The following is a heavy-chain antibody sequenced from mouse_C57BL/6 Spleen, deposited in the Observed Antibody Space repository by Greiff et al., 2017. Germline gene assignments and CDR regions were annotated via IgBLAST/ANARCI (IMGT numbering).Heavy chain of an antibody. V-gene: IGHV1-39*01. CDR2: INPNYGTT. CDR3: ARSGSNYERGFAY. J-gene: IGHJ3*01. CDR1: GYSFTDYT. D-gene: IGHD2-5*01. Sequence: VQLQQSGPELVKPGASVKISCKASGYSFTDYTMNWVKQSNGKSLEWIGVINPNYGTTSYNQKFKGKATLTVDQYSSTAYMQLNSLTSEDSAVYYWARSGSNYERGFAYWGQGTLVTVSA.